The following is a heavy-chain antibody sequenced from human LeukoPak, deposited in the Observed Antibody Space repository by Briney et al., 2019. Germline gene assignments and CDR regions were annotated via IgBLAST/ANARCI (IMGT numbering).Heavy chain of an antibody. D-gene: IGHD3-10*01. J-gene: IGHJ4*02. CDR1: GGSISSGNYY. V-gene: IGHV4-30-4*01. CDR2: IHYTGST. CDR3: ARVDGSGPETLDH. Sequence: SETLSLTCTVSGGSISSGNYYWSWIRQPPGKGLEWIGYIHYTGSTYYNPSLKSRVTTSVDTSKNQFSLKLTSVTAADTAVYYCARVDGSGPETLDHWGQGTLVTVSS.